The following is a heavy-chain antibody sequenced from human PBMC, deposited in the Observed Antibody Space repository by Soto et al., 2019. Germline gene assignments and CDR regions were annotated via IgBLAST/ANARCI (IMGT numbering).Heavy chain of an antibody. CDR2: IKQDGSEK. V-gene: IGHV3-7*05. CDR1: GFTFSSYW. D-gene: IGHD3-22*01. Sequence: GGSLRLSCAASGFTFSSYWMSWVRQAPGKGLEWVANIKQDGSEKYYVDSVKGRFTNSRDNAKNSLYLQMNSLRAEDTAVYYCARNLQSYDSSGYFFNWGQGTLVTVSS. CDR3: ARNLQSYDSSGYFFN. J-gene: IGHJ4*02.